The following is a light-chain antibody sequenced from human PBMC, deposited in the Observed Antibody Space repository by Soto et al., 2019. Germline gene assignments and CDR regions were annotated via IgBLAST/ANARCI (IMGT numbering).Light chain of an antibody. CDR1: QSVSSY. J-gene: IGKJ3*01. CDR2: DAS. Sequence: EIVLTQSPATLSLSPGERATLSCRASQSVSSYLACYQQKPGQAPRLLIYDASNRSTGIPARFSGSGSGTDFTLTISSLEPEDFAVYYCPQRSNWPPFTFGPGNKVDIK. CDR3: PQRSNWPPFT. V-gene: IGKV3-11*01.